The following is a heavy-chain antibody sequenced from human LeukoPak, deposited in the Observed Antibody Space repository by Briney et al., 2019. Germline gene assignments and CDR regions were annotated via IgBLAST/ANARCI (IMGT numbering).Heavy chain of an antibody. CDR1: GASIRSYY. Sequence: PSETLSLTCTVSGASIRSYYWSWIRQPPGKGLEWIGHIYYSGSTNYNPSLKSRVTISVDTSKNRFSLNLNSVIAADTAMYYCASHTAGHGSGYWGQGVLVTVSS. V-gene: IGHV4-59*08. CDR3: ASHTAGHGSGY. J-gene: IGHJ4*02. D-gene: IGHD5-24*01. CDR2: IYYSGST.